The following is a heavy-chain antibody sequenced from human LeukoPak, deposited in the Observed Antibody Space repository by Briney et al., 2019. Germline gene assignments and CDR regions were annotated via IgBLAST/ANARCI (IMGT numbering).Heavy chain of an antibody. CDR2: ISSVSGDI. D-gene: IGHD2-2*01. Sequence: GGSLRLSCAASGFTFSSYSMYCVRQAPGKGLEWVSYISSVSGDIYYADTLKGRFTISRDNAKTSLFLQKNSLSAECTVVYHCARGAQIVVATAAQARPGPTGVETWGQGNLVTVSS. CDR1: GFTFSSYS. J-gene: IGHJ5*02. CDR3: ARGAQIVVATAAQARPGPTGVET. V-gene: IGHV3-21*05.